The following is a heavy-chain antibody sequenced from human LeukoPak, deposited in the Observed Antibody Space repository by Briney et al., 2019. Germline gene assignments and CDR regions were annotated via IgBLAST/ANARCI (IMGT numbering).Heavy chain of an antibody. CDR1: GGSISSYY. CDR3: VRDQRPYYYYYGMDV. Sequence: PSETLSLTCTVSGGSISSYYWSWIRQPPGKGLEWIGYIYYSGSTNYNPSLKSRVTISVDTSKNQFSLKLSSVTAADTAVYYCVRDQRPYYYYYGMDVWGQGTTVTVSS. CDR2: IYYSGST. V-gene: IGHV4-59*01. J-gene: IGHJ6*02.